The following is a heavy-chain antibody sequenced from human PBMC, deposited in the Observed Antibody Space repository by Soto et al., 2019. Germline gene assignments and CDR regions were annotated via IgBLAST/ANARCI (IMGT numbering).Heavy chain of an antibody. V-gene: IGHV3-7*05. J-gene: IGHJ4*02. D-gene: IGHD6-19*01. CDR2: IKQVGSEK. CDR1: GFTFSSYW. CDR3: ARAITAVAGDFDY. Sequence: EVQLVESGGGLVQPGGSLRLSCAASGFTFSSYWMSWVRQAPGKGLEWVANIKQVGSEKYYVDSVKGRFTISRDNAKNSLYLQMNSLRAEDTAVYYCARAITAVAGDFDYWGQGTLVTVSS.